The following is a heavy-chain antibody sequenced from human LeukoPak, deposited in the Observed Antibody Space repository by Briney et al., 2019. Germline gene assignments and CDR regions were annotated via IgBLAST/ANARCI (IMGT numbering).Heavy chain of an antibody. CDR3: AREPYGSGDV. J-gene: IGHJ6*02. CDR2: IYSDGST. V-gene: IGHV3-66*01. Sequence: GESLRPSCAASGFIVSNNYMSWVRQAPGKGLEWVSLIYSDGSTYYTDSVKGRFTISRDNSKNTLYLQMNSLRAEDTALYYCAREPYGSGDVWGQGTTVTVSS. D-gene: IGHD3-10*01. CDR1: GFIVSNNY.